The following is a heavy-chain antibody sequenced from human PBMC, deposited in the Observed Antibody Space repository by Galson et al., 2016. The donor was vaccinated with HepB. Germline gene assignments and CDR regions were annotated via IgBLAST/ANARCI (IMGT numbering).Heavy chain of an antibody. D-gene: IGHD2-21*01. CDR2: IDYGGST. CDR1: DGSIRSSSFS. J-gene: IGHJ5*02. Sequence: SETLSLTCTVSDGSIRSSSFSWGWIRQPPGKGLEWIGEIDYGGSTKYNPSLKSRVTIAVDTAKSQFSLRLSSVTAADTAVYYCAKISGDYGLQNWFDPWGQGTLVTVSS. CDR3: AKISGDYGLQNWFDP. V-gene: IGHV4-39*07.